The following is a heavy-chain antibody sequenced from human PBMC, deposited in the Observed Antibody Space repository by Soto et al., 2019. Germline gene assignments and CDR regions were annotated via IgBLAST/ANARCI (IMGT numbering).Heavy chain of an antibody. Sequence: EVQLVESGGGLAQPGVSLRLSCAASGFTLSGYAMDWVRQAPGKGLEYVSGISTNGVGTYYANSVQGRFTISRDNSKNTVYLQMGSLRPEDMAVYYFARRARPDFYYMDVWGKGTTVTVSS. D-gene: IGHD6-6*01. V-gene: IGHV3-64*01. CDR1: GFTLSGYA. CDR3: ARRARPDFYYMDV. CDR2: ISTNGVGT. J-gene: IGHJ6*03.